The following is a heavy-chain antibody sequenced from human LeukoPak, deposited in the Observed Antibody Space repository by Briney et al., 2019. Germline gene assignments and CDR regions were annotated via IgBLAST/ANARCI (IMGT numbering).Heavy chain of an antibody. J-gene: IGHJ5*02. V-gene: IGHV3-66*02. Sequence: PGGSLRLSCAASGFTVSSNYMSWVRQAPGKGLEWVAVMYSGGQTYYAGSVGGRFTISRDTSKNTLYLQMDSLRSEDTAEYYCARARCDSCGYGSWGQGTLVTVSS. CDR2: MYSGGQT. CDR3: ARARCDSCGYGS. CDR1: GFTVSSNY. D-gene: IGHD3-22*01.